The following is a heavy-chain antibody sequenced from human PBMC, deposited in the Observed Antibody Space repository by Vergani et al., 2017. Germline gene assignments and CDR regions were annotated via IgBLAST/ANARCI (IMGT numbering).Heavy chain of an antibody. V-gene: IGHV3-66*01. CDR3: ARMWRQLWLGFDI. Sequence: EVQLVESGGGLVQPGGSLRLSCAASGFTVSSNYMSWVRQAPGKGLEWVSVIYSGGSTYYADSVKGRFTISRDNAKNTLYLQMNSLRAEDTAVYYCARMWRQLWLGFDIWGQGTMVTVSS. CDR2: IYSGGST. D-gene: IGHD5-18*01. J-gene: IGHJ3*02. CDR1: GFTVSSNY.